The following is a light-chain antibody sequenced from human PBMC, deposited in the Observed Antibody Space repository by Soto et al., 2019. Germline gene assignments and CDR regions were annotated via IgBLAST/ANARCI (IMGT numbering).Light chain of an antibody. V-gene: IGKV3-20*01. CDR3: QQYVCPPCA. CDR1: QSVSSSF. Sequence: VLTLTQDTLSLSPGASAILSCSASQSVSSSFFAWYQQKAGQAPRLLIYGASRRATSIPDRFSGSGSGTDFTLTISRLEAEDCAVYCCQQYVCPPCAFGEGAKVDI. CDR2: GAS. J-gene: IGKJ1*01.